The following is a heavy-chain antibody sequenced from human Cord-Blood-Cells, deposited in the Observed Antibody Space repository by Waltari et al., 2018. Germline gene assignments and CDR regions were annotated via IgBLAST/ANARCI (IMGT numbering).Heavy chain of an antibody. D-gene: IGHD4-17*01. CDR1: AGSIRSSSYY. Sequence: QLQLQESGPGLVKPSETLSLTCTVTAGSIRSSSYYWAWLRQPPGKGLEWIGSIYYSGSTYYNPSLKSRVTISVDTSKNQFSLKLSSVTAADTAVYYCARHSGDYAIFDYWGQGTLVTVSS. V-gene: IGHV4-39*01. CDR3: ARHSGDYAIFDY. J-gene: IGHJ4*02. CDR2: IYYSGST.